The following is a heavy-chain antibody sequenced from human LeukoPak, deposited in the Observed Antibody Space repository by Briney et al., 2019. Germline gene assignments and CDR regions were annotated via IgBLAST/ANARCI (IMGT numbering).Heavy chain of an antibody. CDR3: ARGPITGTLEY. J-gene: IGHJ4*02. CDR1: GFTFSDYY. Sequence: TGGSLRLSCAASGFTFSDYYMSWIRQAPGKGLEYVSAISSNGGSTYYANSVKGRFTISRDNSKNTLYLQMGSLRAEDMAVYYCARGPITGTLEYWGQGTLVTVSS. D-gene: IGHD1-20*01. CDR2: ISSNGGST. V-gene: IGHV3-64*01.